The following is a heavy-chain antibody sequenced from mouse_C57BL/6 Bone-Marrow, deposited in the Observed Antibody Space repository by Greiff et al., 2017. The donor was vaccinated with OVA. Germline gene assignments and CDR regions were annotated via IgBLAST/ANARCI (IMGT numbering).Heavy chain of an antibody. J-gene: IGHJ3*01. Sequence: QVQLQQSGAELVKPGASVKLSCKASGYTFTSYWMQWVKQRPGQGLEWIGEIDPSDSYTNYNQKFKGKATLTVDTSSSTAYMQLSSLTSEDSAVYYCARRLGPSTPWFAYWGQGTLVTVSA. CDR1: GYTFTSYW. CDR2: IDPSDSYT. V-gene: IGHV1-50*01. D-gene: IGHD4-1*01. CDR3: ARRLGPSTPWFAY.